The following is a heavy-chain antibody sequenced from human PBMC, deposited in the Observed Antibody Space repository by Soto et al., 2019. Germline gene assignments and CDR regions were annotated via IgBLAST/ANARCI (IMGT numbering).Heavy chain of an antibody. CDR1: GGTFSSYA. V-gene: IGHV1-69*13. Sequence: SVKVSCKASGGTFSSYAISWVRQAPGQGLEWMGGIIPIFGTANYAQKFQGRVTITADESTSTAYMELSSLRSEDTAVYYCASGGQTEYVFDYWGQGTLVTVSS. D-gene: IGHD1-26*01. CDR2: IIPIFGTA. J-gene: IGHJ4*02. CDR3: ASGGQTEYVFDY.